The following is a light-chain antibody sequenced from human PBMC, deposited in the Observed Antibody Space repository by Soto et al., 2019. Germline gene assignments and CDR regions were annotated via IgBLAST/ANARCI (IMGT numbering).Light chain of an antibody. V-gene: IGKV1-5*03. Sequence: DTQMTQSPSTLSASVGDRVIITCRASQSIGSWLAWYQQKPGKAPKILIYKASTLESGVPSRCSGSGSGTEFTLTISNLQPDDFATYYCQQYNDYWTFGQGTKVEIK. CDR3: QQYNDYWT. CDR2: KAS. CDR1: QSIGSW. J-gene: IGKJ1*01.